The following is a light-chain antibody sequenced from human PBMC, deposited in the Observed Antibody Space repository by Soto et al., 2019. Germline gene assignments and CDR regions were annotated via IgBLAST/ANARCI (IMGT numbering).Light chain of an antibody. CDR2: TTS. Sequence: DIQMTQSPSSLSASVGDSVTITCRASQSITTYITWYQQKPGQAPNLLIYTTSTLKSGVPSRFSGSGSGTDFTLTISALRPEDFATYFCQQAHSTPVTFGGGTKLEI. V-gene: IGKV1-39*01. J-gene: IGKJ4*01. CDR1: QSITTY. CDR3: QQAHSTPVT.